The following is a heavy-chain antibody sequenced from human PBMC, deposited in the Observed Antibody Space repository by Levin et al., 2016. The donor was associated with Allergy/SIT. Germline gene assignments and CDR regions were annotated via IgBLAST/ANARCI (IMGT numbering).Heavy chain of an antibody. Sequence: WVRQAPGQGLEWMGGFDPEDGETIYAQKFQGRVTMTEDTSTDTAYMELSSLRSEDTAVYYCATGLLQYYFDYWGQGTLVTVSS. J-gene: IGHJ4*02. CDR3: ATGLLQYYFDY. CDR2: FDPEDGET. D-gene: IGHD2-15*01. V-gene: IGHV1-24*01.